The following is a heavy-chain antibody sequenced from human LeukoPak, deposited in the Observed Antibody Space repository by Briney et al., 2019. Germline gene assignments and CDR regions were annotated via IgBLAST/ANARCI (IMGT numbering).Heavy chain of an antibody. CDR1: GYSFTGYY. J-gene: IGHJ5*02. CDR2: IDPNSGDT. V-gene: IGHV1-2*02. CDR3: ARGIMITFGGVIAHYNWFDP. D-gene: IGHD3-16*02. Sequence: VASVKVSCKASGYSFTGYYIHWVRQAPGQGLEWMGWIDPNSGDTEYPQKFRGRVTMTRDTSISTAYMELSRLRSDDTAVYFCARGIMITFGGVIAHYNWFDPWGQGTLVTVSS.